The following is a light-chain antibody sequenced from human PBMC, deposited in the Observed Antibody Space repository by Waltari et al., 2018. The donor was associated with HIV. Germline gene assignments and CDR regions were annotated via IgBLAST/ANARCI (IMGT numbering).Light chain of an antibody. CDR1: SGIDVAIYR. Sequence: QAVLTQPASLSASPGASARLTCTLRSGIDVAIYRIYWYQQKPGSPPQYLLRYKSDSDKQQCSGVHSRFSGSKDASGNAGILLISGLQSGDEADYYCVIWHNSAWVFGGGTKLTVL. J-gene: IGLJ2*01. CDR3: VIWHNSAWV. V-gene: IGLV5-45*01. CDR2: YKSDSDK.